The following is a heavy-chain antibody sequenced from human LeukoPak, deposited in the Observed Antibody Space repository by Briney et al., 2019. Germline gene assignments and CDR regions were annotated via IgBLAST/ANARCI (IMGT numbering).Heavy chain of an antibody. V-gene: IGHV5-51*01. CDR3: ARQTSSSSRVDF. CDR2: IYPGDSDT. D-gene: IGHD6-6*01. CDR1: GYMFSNYW. Sequence: GESLKISCKGSGYMFSNYWIGWVRQMPGKSLEWMGTIYPGDSDTTYSPSLQGQVTISADKSISTAYLQWNSLKASDTAMYFCARQTSSSSRVDFWGQGTLLTVSS. J-gene: IGHJ4*02.